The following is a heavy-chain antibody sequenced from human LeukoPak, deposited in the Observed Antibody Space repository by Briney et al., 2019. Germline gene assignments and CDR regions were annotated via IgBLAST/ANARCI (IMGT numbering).Heavy chain of an antibody. CDR3: ARRVGGYSHPYDY. D-gene: IGHD4-23*01. J-gene: IGHJ4*02. CDR2: ISGSGDNT. CDR1: GFTFSNYA. V-gene: IGHV3-23*01. Sequence: SGGSLRLSCAASGFTFSNYAMSWVRQAPGKGLEWVSAISGSGDNTYYADSVKGRFTVSRDNSKNTLYVQMKSLRAEDTAVYYCARRVGGYSHPYDYWGQGVLVTVSS.